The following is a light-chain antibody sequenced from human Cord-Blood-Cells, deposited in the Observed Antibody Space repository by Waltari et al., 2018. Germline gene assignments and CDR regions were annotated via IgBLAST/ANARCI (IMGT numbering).Light chain of an antibody. V-gene: IGKV1-33*01. CDR2: DAS. Sequence: DIQMTQSPSSLSASVGDRVTITCQASQDISNYLNWYQQKPGKAPKILTYDASNLETGVPSRFSGSGSGTDFTFTISSLQPEDIATYYCQQNDNLPLTFGGGTKVEIK. CDR1: QDISNY. CDR3: QQNDNLPLT. J-gene: IGKJ4*01.